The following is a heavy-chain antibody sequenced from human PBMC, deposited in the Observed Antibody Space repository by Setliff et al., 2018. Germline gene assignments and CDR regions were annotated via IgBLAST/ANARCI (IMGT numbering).Heavy chain of an antibody. CDR1: GGSISSNNYY. V-gene: IGHV4-39*01. CDR2: IYYSGST. D-gene: IGHD1-26*01. CDR3: ARYSGSYDAFDI. Sequence: SSETLSLTCTVSGGSISSNNYYGGWIRQPPGKGLEWIGSIYYSGSTYYNPSLKSRVTISVDTSENQFSLKLSSVTGADTAVYYCARYSGSYDAFDIWGQGTMVTVSS. J-gene: IGHJ3*02.